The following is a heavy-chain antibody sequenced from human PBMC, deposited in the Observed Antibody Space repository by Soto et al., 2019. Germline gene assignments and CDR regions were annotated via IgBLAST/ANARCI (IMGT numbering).Heavy chain of an antibody. CDR1: GGSISSGGYY. CDR3: ARFTPERYYDILTGYYNDY. CDR2: IYYSGST. Sequence: QVQLQESGPGLVKPSQTLSLTCTVSGGSISSGGYYWSWIRQHPGKGLEWIGYIYYSGSTYYYPSLKSRVTISVDTSKNQFSLNLSSVTAADTAVYYCARFTPERYYDILTGYYNDYWGQGTLVTVSS. V-gene: IGHV4-31*03. D-gene: IGHD3-9*01. J-gene: IGHJ4*02.